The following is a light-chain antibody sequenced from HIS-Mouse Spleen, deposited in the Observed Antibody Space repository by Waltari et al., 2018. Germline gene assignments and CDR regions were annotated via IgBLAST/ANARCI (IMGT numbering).Light chain of an antibody. J-gene: IGLJ3*02. CDR1: SSNIGSNY. V-gene: IGLV1-47*01. CDR2: RNN. Sequence: QSVLTQPPSASGTPGQRVTISCSGSSSNIGSNYVYWYQQLPGTAPKLLIYRNNQRPSGVPDRCSGSKAGTSASLAISGLRSEDEADYYCAAWDDSLSGLNWVFGGGTKLTVL. CDR3: AAWDDSLSGLNWV.